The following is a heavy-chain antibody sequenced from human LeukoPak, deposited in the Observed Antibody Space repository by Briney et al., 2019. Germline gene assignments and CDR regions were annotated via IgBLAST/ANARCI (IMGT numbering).Heavy chain of an antibody. D-gene: IGHD2-21*02. J-gene: IGHJ1*01. CDR2: ISGSGGST. V-gene: IGHV3-23*01. Sequence: GGSLRLSCAASGFTFSSYAMSWVRQAPGKGLEWVSAISGSGGSTYYADSVKGRFTISRDNSKNTLYLQMNSLRAEDTAVYYCAKDPHSIYCGGDCSEYFQHWGQGTLVTVSS. CDR3: AKDPHSIYCGGDCSEYFQH. CDR1: GFTFSSYA.